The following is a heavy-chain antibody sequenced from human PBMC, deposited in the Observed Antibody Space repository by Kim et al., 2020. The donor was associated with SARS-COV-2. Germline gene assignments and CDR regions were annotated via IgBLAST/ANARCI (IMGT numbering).Heavy chain of an antibody. CDR2: INHSGST. D-gene: IGHD3-3*01. V-gene: IGHV4-34*01. Sequence: SETLSLTCAVYGGSFSGYYWSWIRQPPGKGLEWIGEINHSGSTNYNPSLKSRVTISVDTSKNQFSLKLSSVTAADTAVYYCARGVNSGKDYDFWSGYYTQTFDPWGQGTLVTVSS. CDR3: ARGVNSGKDYDFWSGYYTQTFDP. J-gene: IGHJ5*02. CDR1: GGSFSGYY.